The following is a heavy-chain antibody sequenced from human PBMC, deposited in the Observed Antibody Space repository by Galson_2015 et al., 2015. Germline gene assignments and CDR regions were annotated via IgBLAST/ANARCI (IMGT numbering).Heavy chain of an antibody. D-gene: IGHD6-13*01. CDR1: GYTFTSYY. CDR3: ARGYRVPRGRSAAGSWFDP. J-gene: IGHJ5*02. CDR2: INTSGGST. Sequence: SVKVSCKASGYTFTSYYMHWVRQAPGQGLEWMGIINTSGGSTSYAQKFQGRVTMTRDTSTSTVYMELSSLRSEDTAVYYCARGYRVPRGRSAAGSWFDPWCQGTLVTVSS. V-gene: IGHV1-46*01.